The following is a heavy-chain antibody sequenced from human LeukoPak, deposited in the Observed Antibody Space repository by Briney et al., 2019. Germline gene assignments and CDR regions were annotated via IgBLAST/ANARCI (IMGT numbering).Heavy chain of an antibody. V-gene: IGHV3-23*01. D-gene: IGHD2-15*01. J-gene: IGHJ6*03. CDR1: GFTFSNHG. Sequence: GGSLRLSCATSGFTFSNHGMNWVRQAPGKGLEWVSGISPSGDIKYYADSVKGRFTISRDNSKNTLYLQMNSLRAEDTAVYYCAKQYCSGGSCYYYYYMDVWGKGTTVTVSS. CDR3: AKQYCSGGSCYYYYYMDV. CDR2: ISPSGDIK.